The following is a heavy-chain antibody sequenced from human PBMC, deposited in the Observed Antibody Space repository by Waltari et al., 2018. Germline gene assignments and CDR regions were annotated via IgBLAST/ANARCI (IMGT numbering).Heavy chain of an antibody. CDR1: GGTFSSYA. CDR3: ARDGRDGYNASPQMDY. J-gene: IGHJ4*02. V-gene: IGHV1-69*01. D-gene: IGHD5-12*01. CDR2: IIPSFGTA. Sequence: QVQLVQSGAEVKKPGSSVKVSCKASGGTFSSYAISWVRQAPGQGLEWMGGIIPSFGTANYAQKFQGRVTITADESTSTAYMELSSLRSDDTAVYYCARDGRDGYNASPQMDYWGQGTLVTVSS.